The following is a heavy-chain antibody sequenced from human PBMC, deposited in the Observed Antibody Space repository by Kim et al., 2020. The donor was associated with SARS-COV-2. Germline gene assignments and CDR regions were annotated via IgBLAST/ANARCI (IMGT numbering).Heavy chain of an antibody. D-gene: IGHD6-19*01. CDR1: RYTFTSYD. CDR2: MNPNSGNT. CDR3: AVWLETNYYYYGMDV. V-gene: IGHV1-8*01. Sequence: ASVKVSCKASRYTFTSYDINWVRQATGQGLEWMGWMNPNSGNTGYAQKFQGRVTMTRNTSISTAYMELSSLRSEDTAVYYCAVWLETNYYYYGMDVWGQGTTVTVSS. J-gene: IGHJ6*02.